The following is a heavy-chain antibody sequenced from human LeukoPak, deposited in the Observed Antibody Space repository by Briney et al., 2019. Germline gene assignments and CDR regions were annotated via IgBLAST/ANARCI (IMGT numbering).Heavy chain of an antibody. J-gene: IGHJ4*02. CDR3: ARSNNAGFDY. CDR1: GFTFSSYL. V-gene: IGHV3-7*01. Sequence: PGGSLRLSCAASGFTFSSYLMSWVRQAPGKGLEWVANIKQDGSEKYYVDTVMGRFTISRDNPKNSLYLQMNSLRAEDTALYYCARSNNAGFDYWGQGTLVTVSS. CDR2: IKQDGSEK. D-gene: IGHD2-8*01.